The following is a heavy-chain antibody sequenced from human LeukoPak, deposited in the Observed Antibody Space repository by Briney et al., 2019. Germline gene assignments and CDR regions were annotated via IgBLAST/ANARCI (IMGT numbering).Heavy chain of an antibody. D-gene: IGHD6-13*01. CDR2: TYYRSKWYN. CDR1: GDSVSSNSAA. J-gene: IGHJ3*02. CDR3: AREFDIPGIAAGNAFDI. Sequence: SQTLSLTCAISGDSVSSNSAAWNWIRQSPSRGLEWLGRTYYRSKWYNDYAVSVKSRITINPDTSKNQFSLQLNSVTPEDTAVYYCAREFDIPGIAAGNAFDIWGQGTMVTVSS. V-gene: IGHV6-1*01.